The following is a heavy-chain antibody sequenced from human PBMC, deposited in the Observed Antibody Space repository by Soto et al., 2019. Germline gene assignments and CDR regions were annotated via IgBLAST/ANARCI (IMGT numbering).Heavy chain of an antibody. Sequence: PSETLSLTCTVSGGSVNSDYYYWSWIRQPPGKGLEWIGYIYHSGRTNYNPSLESRLIISIENSKNQFSLRLTSVTAADSAVYFCAREPYLPKARNDFWGQGTLVTVSS. CDR2: IYHSGRT. J-gene: IGHJ4*02. V-gene: IGHV4-61*01. CDR3: AREPYLPKARNDF. CDR1: GGSVNSDYYY.